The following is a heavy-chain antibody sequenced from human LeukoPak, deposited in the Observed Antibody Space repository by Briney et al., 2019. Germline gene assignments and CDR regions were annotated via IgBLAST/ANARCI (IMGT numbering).Heavy chain of an antibody. CDR1: GFTFSNYW. V-gene: IGHV3-7*03. D-gene: IGHD3-22*01. CDR2: IKEDGSVI. CDR3: ARSGYYDSSGNDAFDI. Sequence: PGGSLRLSCAASGFTFSNYWMNWVRQAPGKGPEWVANIKEDGSVIYYVDSVKGRFTISRDNAKNSLYLQMNSLRAEDTAVYYCARSGYYDSSGNDAFDIWGQGTMVTVSS. J-gene: IGHJ3*02.